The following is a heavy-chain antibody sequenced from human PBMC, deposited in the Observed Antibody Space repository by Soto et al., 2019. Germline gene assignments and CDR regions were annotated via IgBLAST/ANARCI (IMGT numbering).Heavy chain of an antibody. J-gene: IGHJ6*02. Sequence: GGSLRLSCAASGFTFSSYSMNWVRQAPGKGLEWVSSISSSSSYIYYADSVKGRFTISRDNAKNSLYLQMNSLRAEDTAVYYCARAYYDYVWGSYRYYYGMDVWGQGTTVTVSS. V-gene: IGHV3-21*01. D-gene: IGHD3-16*02. CDR1: GFTFSSYS. CDR2: ISSSSSYI. CDR3: ARAYYDYVWGSYRYYYGMDV.